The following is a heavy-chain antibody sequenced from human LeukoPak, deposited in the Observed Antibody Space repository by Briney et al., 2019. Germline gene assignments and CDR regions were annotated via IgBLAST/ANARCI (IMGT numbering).Heavy chain of an antibody. D-gene: IGHD3-3*01. J-gene: IGHJ5*02. Sequence: PGGSLRLSCAASGFTFSIYAMSWVRQAPGKGLEWVSAFSGSGGSTYYADSVKGRFTISRDNSKNTLYLQMNSLRAEDTAVYYCAKDGSYYDFWSGSVWFDPWGQGTLVTVSS. CDR2: FSGSGGST. V-gene: IGHV3-23*01. CDR1: GFTFSIYA. CDR3: AKDGSYYDFWSGSVWFDP.